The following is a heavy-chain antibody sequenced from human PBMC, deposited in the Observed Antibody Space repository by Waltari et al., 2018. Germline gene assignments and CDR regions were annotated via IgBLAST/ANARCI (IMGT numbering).Heavy chain of an antibody. Sequence: QVQLVQSGAEVKKPGASVKVSCKVSGYTHTDLSMHWVRQAPGKGLEWMGGFDPEDGETIYAQKFQGRVTMTEDTSTDTAYMELSSLRSEDTAVYYCATGYSYGPRFDYWGQGTLVTVSS. CDR2: FDPEDGET. D-gene: IGHD5-18*01. V-gene: IGHV1-24*01. CDR3: ATGYSYGPRFDY. CDR1: GYTHTDLS. J-gene: IGHJ4*02.